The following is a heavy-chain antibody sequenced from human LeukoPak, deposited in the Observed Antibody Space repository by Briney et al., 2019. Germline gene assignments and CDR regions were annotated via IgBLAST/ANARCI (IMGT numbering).Heavy chain of an antibody. CDR1: GFTFSNYG. CDR3: AKGRYDGEGYYYFDY. CDR2: MSGIGSST. D-gene: IGHD3-22*01. J-gene: IGHJ4*02. Sequence: GGSLTLSCAASGFTFSNYGMSCVRQAPGKVLEWLLAMSGIGSSTYYADSVKGRITISRDNSKKTLYLQMNSLRAEDTAVYFCAKGRYDGEGYYYFDYGGQGTLVTVSS. V-gene: IGHV3-23*01.